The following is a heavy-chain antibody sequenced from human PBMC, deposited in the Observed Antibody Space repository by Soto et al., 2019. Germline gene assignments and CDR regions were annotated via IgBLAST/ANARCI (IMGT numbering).Heavy chain of an antibody. CDR1: GFTFSSYG. CDR2: ISYDGSNK. J-gene: IGHJ6*02. Sequence: QVQLVESGGGGVQPGRSLRLSWAASGFTFSSYGMHWVRQAPGKGLEWVAVISYDGSNKYYADSVKGRFTISRDNSKNTLYLQMNSLRAEDTAVYYCAKDLENDYYGMDVWGQGTTVTVSS. D-gene: IGHD3-3*01. V-gene: IGHV3-30*18. CDR3: AKDLENDYYGMDV.